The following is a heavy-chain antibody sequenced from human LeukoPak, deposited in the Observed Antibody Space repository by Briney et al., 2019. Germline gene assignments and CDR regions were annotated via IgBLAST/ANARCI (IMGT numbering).Heavy chain of an antibody. CDR3: AREGSGYDWDYYYYMDI. V-gene: IGHV1-69*04. D-gene: IGHD5-12*01. J-gene: IGHJ6*03. Sequence: ASMKVSCKASGGTFISYTISWVRQAPGQGLEWMGRIIPILGIANYAQKFQGRVTITADKSTSTAYMELSSLRSEDTAVYYCAREGSGYDWDYYYYMDIWGKGTTVTVSS. CDR2: IIPILGIA. CDR1: GGTFISYT.